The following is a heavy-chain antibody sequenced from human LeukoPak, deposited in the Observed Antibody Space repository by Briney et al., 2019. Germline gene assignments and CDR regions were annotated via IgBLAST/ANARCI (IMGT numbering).Heavy chain of an antibody. Sequence: SETLSLTCTVFGASISTNYWSSIRQPPGKGLEWIGHIHYSASTNYSPSLTSRVTISIDTSKNQLSLKLSPVTAADTAMYYCARAGGIPTSPLDLDYWGQGTLVTVSS. V-gene: IGHV4-59*01. D-gene: IGHD2-2*01. CDR2: IHYSAST. CDR1: GASISTNY. CDR3: ARAGGIPTSPLDLDY. J-gene: IGHJ4*02.